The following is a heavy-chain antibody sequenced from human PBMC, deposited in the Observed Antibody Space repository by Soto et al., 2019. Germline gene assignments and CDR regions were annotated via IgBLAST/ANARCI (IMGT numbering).Heavy chain of an antibody. D-gene: IGHD3-3*01. V-gene: IGHV3-23*01. CDR2: ISGSGGST. J-gene: IGHJ5*02. CDR3: AKVPYDFWSGSQAWFDP. Sequence: GGSLRLSCAASGFTFSSYAMSWVRQAPGKGLEWVSAISGSGGSTYYADSVKGRFTISRDNSKNTLYLQMNSLRAEDTAVYYCAKVPYDFWSGSQAWFDPWGQGTLVTVSS. CDR1: GFTFSSYA.